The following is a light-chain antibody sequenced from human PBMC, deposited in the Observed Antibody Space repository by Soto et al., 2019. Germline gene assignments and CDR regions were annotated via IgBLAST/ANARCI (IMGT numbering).Light chain of an antibody. CDR2: EVS. J-gene: IGKJ1*01. Sequence: DSQMIQTPTSLSASVGDRVTITCRASQGISNYVAWYQQKPGKAPNLLIYEVSTLHSGVPSRFSGSGSGTEFTLTISSLRPDDFATYYCQHYSGDRATFGQGTKV. CDR3: QHYSGDRAT. CDR1: QGISNY. V-gene: IGKV1-16*01.